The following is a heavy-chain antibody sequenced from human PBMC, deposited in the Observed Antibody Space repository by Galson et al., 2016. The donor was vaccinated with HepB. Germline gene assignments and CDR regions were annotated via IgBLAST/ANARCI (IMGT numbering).Heavy chain of an antibody. CDR1: GDSVSSISAG. CDR2: TFHRTNWQN. Sequence: CAISGDSVSSISAGRNWIRQSPPRGLEGLGRTFHRTNWQNDYAESVKSRITINPDTTKNQFSLQLNSVTPEDTAVYYCERSYLPGRGFGLWGQGTLVTVSS. CDR3: ERSYLPGRGFGL. V-gene: IGHV6-1*01. D-gene: IGHD3-3*01. J-gene: IGHJ4*02.